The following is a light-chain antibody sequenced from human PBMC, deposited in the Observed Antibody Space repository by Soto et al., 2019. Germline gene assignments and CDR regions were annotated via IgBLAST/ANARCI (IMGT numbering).Light chain of an antibody. CDR1: QSVSSSY. Sequence: EIVLTQSPGTLSLSPGERATLSCRASQSVSSSYLAWYQQKPGQAPRLLIYGASSRATGIPDMFSGSGSGTDFTLTISRLEPEDFAVYYCQQYDNSPMYTFGQGTKLEIK. CDR2: GAS. J-gene: IGKJ2*01. V-gene: IGKV3-20*01. CDR3: QQYDNSPMYT.